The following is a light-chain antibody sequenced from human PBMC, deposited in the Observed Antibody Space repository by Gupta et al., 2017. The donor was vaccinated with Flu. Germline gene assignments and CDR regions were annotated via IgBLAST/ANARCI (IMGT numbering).Light chain of an antibody. CDR1: QSVRNY. CDR3: QEYKNWPLGT. CDR2: GAS. J-gene: IGKJ1*01. V-gene: IGKV3-15*01. Sequence: DIVMPQSAATLSVSPGDRATLSCRATQSVRNYLAWFQQKPGQAPRLLIYGASTRATGVPARFSGSGSGTEFTLTISSLQSEDFGVYYCQEYKNWPLGTFGQGTKVGVK.